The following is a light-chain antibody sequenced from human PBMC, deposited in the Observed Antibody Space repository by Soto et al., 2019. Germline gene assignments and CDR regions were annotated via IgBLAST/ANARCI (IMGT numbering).Light chain of an antibody. J-gene: IGKJ1*01. CDR1: QSISSY. Sequence: DIQMTQSPSSLSASVGDRVTITCRASQSISSYLNWYQQKPGKAPKVLIYAASSLQSGIPSRFSGSGSGTDFTLTISSLQPADFATYYCQQSYSIPWTFGQGTKVEIK. CDR3: QQSYSIPWT. CDR2: AAS. V-gene: IGKV1-39*01.